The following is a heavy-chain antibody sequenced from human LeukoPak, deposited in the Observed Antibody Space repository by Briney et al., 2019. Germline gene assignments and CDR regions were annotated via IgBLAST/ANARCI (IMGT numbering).Heavy chain of an antibody. D-gene: IGHD3-16*01. CDR2: IYSDGTT. CDR1: GVTVSSKY. CDR3: VVGGDYYYYMDV. V-gene: IGHV3-53*01. J-gene: IGHJ6*03. Sequence: GGSLRLSCAVAGVTVSSKYFSWVRQAPGMGLQWESVIYSDGTTKYSDSVQGRFTISRVTSKNHLYLQMKRLTVEDTAVYYFVVGGDYYYYMDVWGKGTTVSASS.